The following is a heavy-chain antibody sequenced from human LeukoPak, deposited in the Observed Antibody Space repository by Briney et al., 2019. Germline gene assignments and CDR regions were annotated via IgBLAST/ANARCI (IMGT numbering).Heavy chain of an antibody. Sequence: SQTLSLTCTVSGGSISSGDYYWGWIRQPPGKGLEWIGYIYYSGSTYYNPSLKSRVTISVDTSKNQFSLKLSSVTAAATAVYYCARGIVVVPAAILNWFDPWGQGTLVTVSS. V-gene: IGHV4-30-4*01. CDR3: ARGIVVVPAAILNWFDP. D-gene: IGHD2-2*02. J-gene: IGHJ5*02. CDR1: GGSISSGDYY. CDR2: IYYSGST.